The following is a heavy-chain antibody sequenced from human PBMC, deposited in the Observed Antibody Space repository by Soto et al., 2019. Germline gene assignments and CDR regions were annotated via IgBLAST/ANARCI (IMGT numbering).Heavy chain of an antibody. Sequence: QVQLVQSGAEVKKPGSSVRVSCKASGDTFSFYSINWVRQAPGLGLEWMGRINPILSMSNYAQRFQGRVTGTATKSTSTADMELSSLGSEDTAMYYCASSYGSGYRAFDYWGQGALVTVAS. CDR2: INPILSMS. CDR3: ASSYGSGYRAFDY. J-gene: IGHJ4*02. CDR1: GDTFSFYS. D-gene: IGHD3-10*01. V-gene: IGHV1-69*02.